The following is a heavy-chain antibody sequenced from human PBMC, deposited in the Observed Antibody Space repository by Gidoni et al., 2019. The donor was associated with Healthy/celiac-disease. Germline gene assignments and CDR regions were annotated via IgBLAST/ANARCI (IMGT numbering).Heavy chain of an antibody. J-gene: IGHJ4*02. D-gene: IGHD3-16*01. CDR3: ARDQLLGFDY. CDR2: IYYSGST. V-gene: IGHV4-31*03. CDR1: GCSIRSCGYY. Sequence: QVQLQESGPGLVKPSQTLSLTCTVPGCSIRSCGYYWSWIRQHPGKGLEWIGYIYYSGSTYYNPSLKSRVTISVDTSKNQFALKLSSVTAADAAVYYCARDQLLGFDYWGQGTLVTVSS.